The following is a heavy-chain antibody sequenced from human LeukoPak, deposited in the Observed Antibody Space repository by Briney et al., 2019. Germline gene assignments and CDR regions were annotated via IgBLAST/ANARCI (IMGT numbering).Heavy chain of an antibody. CDR1: GGSISSYY. D-gene: IGHD5-24*01. J-gene: IGHJ5*02. Sequence: ASETLSLTCTVSGGSISSYYWSWIRQPPGKGLEWIGYIYYSGSTNYNPSLKSRVTISVDTSKNQFSLKLSSVTAADTAVYYCARDSEAGWHTNRFDPWGQGTLVTVSS. CDR3: ARDSEAGWHTNRFDP. CDR2: IYYSGST. V-gene: IGHV4-59*01.